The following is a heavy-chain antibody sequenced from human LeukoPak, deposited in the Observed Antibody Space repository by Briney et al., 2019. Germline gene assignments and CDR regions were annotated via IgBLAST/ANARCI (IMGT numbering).Heavy chain of an antibody. Sequence: SVKGRFTISRDNAKNSLYLQMNSMRADETTVYYCASVYGGNPDHWGQGTLVTVSS. J-gene: IGHJ4*02. D-gene: IGHD4-23*01. V-gene: IGHV3-21*01. CDR3: ASVYGGNPDH.